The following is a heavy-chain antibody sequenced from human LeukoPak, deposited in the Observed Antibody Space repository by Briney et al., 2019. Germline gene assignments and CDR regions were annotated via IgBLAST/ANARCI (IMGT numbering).Heavy chain of an antibody. D-gene: IGHD3-10*01. CDR3: ARDTQRMVRGVIESYYYYYMDV. Sequence: GASVKVSCKASGYTFTGYYMHWVRQAPGQGLEWMGWINPNSGGTNYAQKFQGRVTMTRDTSISTAYMELSRLRSDDTAVYYCARDTQRMVRGVIESYYYYYMDVWGKGTTVTVSS. V-gene: IGHV1-2*02. CDR2: INPNSGGT. J-gene: IGHJ6*03. CDR1: GYTFTGYY.